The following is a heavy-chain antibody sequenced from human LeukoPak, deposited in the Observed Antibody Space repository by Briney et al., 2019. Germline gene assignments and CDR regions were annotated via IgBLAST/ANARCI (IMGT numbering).Heavy chain of an antibody. J-gene: IGHJ4*02. D-gene: IGHD5-12*01. Sequence: SETLSLTCTVSSGSISSGSYYWSWIRQPPGKGLEWIGYMYYSGNTKYNPSLKSRVTISGDTSKKQFSLKLSSVTAADTAVYYCARGYSGYDPTYLDYWGQGTLVTVSS. V-gene: IGHV4-61*01. CDR2: MYYSGNT. CDR3: ARGYSGYDPTYLDY. CDR1: SGSISSGSYY.